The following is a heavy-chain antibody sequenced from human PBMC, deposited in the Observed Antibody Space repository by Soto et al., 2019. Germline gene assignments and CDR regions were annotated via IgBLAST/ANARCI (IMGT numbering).Heavy chain of an antibody. J-gene: IGHJ6*02. CDR2: IYYSGST. Sequence: SETLSLTCTVSGGSISSGGFYWSWIRQHPGKGLEWIGYIYYSGSTYYNPSLKSRVTISVDTSKNQFSLKLSSVTAADTAVYYCARVGEATILHYYYYGMDVWGQGTTVTVSS. D-gene: IGHD5-12*01. V-gene: IGHV4-31*03. CDR1: GGSISSGGFY. CDR3: ARVGEATILHYYYYGMDV.